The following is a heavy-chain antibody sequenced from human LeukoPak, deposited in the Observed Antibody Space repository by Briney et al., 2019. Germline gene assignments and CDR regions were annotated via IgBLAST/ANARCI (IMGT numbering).Heavy chain of an antibody. V-gene: IGHV3-21*01. CDR3: ARGWYDAFDI. Sequence: PGGSLRLSCAASGFTFSSYSMNWVRQAPGKGLEWVSSISSSSSYIYYADSVKGRSTISRDNAKNSLYLQMNSLRAEDTAVHYCARGWYDAFDIWGQGTMVTVSS. J-gene: IGHJ3*02. D-gene: IGHD2-15*01. CDR2: ISSSSSYI. CDR1: GFTFSSYS.